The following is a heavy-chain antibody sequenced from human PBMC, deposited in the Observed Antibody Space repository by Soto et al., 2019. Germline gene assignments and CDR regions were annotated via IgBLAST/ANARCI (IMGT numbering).Heavy chain of an antibody. Sequence: SETLSLTCAVSGGSISSSNWWSWVRQPPGKGLEWIGEIYHSGSTNYNPSLKSRVTISVDKSKNQFSLKLSSVTAADTAVYYCARGLYSSSWSTENNWFDPWGQGTLVTVSS. D-gene: IGHD6-13*01. J-gene: IGHJ5*02. CDR3: ARGLYSSSWSTENNWFDP. CDR2: IYHSGST. CDR1: GGSISSSNW. V-gene: IGHV4-4*02.